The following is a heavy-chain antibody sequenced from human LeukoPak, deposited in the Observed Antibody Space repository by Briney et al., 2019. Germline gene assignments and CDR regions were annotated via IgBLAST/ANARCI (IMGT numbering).Heavy chain of an antibody. D-gene: IGHD2-2*01. J-gene: IGHJ4*02. CDR3: AGDCSSTSCFLDY. V-gene: IGHV4-34*01. CDR2: INHSGST. Sequence: SETLSLTCAVYGGSFSGYYWSWIRQPPGKGLEWIGEINHSGSTNYNPSLKSRVTISVDTSKNQFSLKLSSVTAADTAVYYCAGDCSSTSCFLDYWSQGTLVTVSS. CDR1: GGSFSGYY.